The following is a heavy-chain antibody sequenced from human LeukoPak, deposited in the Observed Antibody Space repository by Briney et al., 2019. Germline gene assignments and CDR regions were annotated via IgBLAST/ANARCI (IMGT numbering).Heavy chain of an antibody. V-gene: IGHV1-69*04. Sequence: ASVKASCKASGGTFSSYAISWVRQAPGQGLEWMGRIIPILGIANYAQKFQGRVTITADKSTSTAYMELSSLRSEDTAVYYCARGYYYDSSGYPYNWFDPWGQGTLVTVSS. CDR1: GGTFSSYA. D-gene: IGHD3-22*01. CDR2: IIPILGIA. CDR3: ARGYYYDSSGYPYNWFDP. J-gene: IGHJ5*02.